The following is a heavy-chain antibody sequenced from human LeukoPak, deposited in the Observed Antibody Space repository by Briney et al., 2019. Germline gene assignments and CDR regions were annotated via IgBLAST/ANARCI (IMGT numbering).Heavy chain of an antibody. D-gene: IGHD1-1*01. CDR1: GFSLSDHY. V-gene: IGHV3-11*06. CDR2: ISTTSSFT. J-gene: IGHJ4*02. CDR3: ARNTGTYDY. Sequence: GGSLRLSCVTSGFSLSDHYIDWVRQAPGKGLEWVSYISTTSSFTKYADSVKGRFTISRDNAKNSLYLQMNSLRTEDTAVYYCARNTGTYDYWGQGTLVTVSS.